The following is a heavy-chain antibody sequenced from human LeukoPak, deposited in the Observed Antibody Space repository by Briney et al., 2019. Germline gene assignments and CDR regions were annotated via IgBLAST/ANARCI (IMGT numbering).Heavy chain of an antibody. CDR3: ARGPHGNWDYYGMDV. J-gene: IGHJ6*02. V-gene: IGHV3-33*01. D-gene: IGHD1-1*01. CDR2: IFYDGSNK. CDR1: GFTFSSYG. Sequence: GGSLRLSCAASGFTFSSYGMHWVRQAPGKGLEWVAVIFYDGSNKYYAGSVKGRFTISRDNSRNTLYLQMNRLRAEDTAVYYCARGPHGNWDYYGMDVWGQGTTVTVSS.